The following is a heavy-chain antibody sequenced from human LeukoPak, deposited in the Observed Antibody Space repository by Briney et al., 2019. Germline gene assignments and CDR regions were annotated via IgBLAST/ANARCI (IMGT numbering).Heavy chain of an antibody. J-gene: IGHJ4*02. CDR1: GFTVSSNY. Sequence: PGGSLRLSGAASGFTVSSNYMSWVRQAPGKGLEWVSVIYSGGSTYYADSVKGRFTISRHNSKNTLYLQMNSLRAEDTAVYYCARLTDGYNWGEFDYWGQGTLVTVSS. D-gene: IGHD5-24*01. V-gene: IGHV3-53*04. CDR2: IYSGGST. CDR3: ARLTDGYNWGEFDY.